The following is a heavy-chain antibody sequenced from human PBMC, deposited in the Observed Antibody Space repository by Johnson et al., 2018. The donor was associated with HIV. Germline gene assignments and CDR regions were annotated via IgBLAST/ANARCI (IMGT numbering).Heavy chain of an antibody. CDR2: MWYNGSNK. J-gene: IGHJ3*02. V-gene: IGHV3-33*01. D-gene: IGHD6-19*01. Sequence: VQLMESGGGVVQPGRSLRLSCAASGFTFNNYAMHWVRQAPGKGLECVAIMWYNGSNKSYAKSVKGRFTISRYNSRNTLYLQMNSLRAEDTAVYYCAGWLAEAFDIWGQGTMVTVSS. CDR1: GFTFNNYA. CDR3: AGWLAEAFDI.